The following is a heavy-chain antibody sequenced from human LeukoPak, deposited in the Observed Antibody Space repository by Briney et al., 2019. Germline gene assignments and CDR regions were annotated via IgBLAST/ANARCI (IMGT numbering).Heavy chain of an antibody. CDR2: IYYSGST. CDR1: GGSISSYY. V-gene: IGHV4-59*01. D-gene: IGHD2-2*01. J-gene: IGHJ4*02. Sequence: SETLSLTCTVSGGSISSYYWSWIRQPPGKGLEWIGYIYYSGSTNYYPSLKSRVTISVDTSKNQFSLKLSSVTAADTAVYYCARVIGYCSSTSCYELYYFDYWGQGTLVTVSS. CDR3: ARVIGYCSSTSCYELYYFDY.